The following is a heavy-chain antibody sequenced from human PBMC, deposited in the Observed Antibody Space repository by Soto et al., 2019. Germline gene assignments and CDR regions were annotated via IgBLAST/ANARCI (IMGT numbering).Heavy chain of an antibody. CDR1: GYTFTSYY. D-gene: IGHD3-10*01. J-gene: IGHJ6*02. CDR2: INPSGGST. Sequence: ASVKVSCKASGYTFTSYYMHWVRQAPGQGLEWMGIINPSGGSTSYAQKFQGRVTMTRDTSTSTVYMELSSLRSEDTAVYYCARVITMVRGPYYGMDVWGQGTTVTVSS. V-gene: IGHV1-46*01. CDR3: ARVITMVRGPYYGMDV.